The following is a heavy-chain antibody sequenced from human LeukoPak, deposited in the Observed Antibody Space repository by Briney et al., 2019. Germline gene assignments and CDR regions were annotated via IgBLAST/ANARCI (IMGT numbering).Heavy chain of an antibody. J-gene: IGHJ6*02. CDR3: ARHGYYYYYGMDV. Sequence: PETLSLTCTVSGGSLSSSSYYWGWIRQPPGKGLEWIGSIYYSGRTYYNPSLKSRLIISVDTSKNQFSLKLSSLPAADTALYYCARHGYYYYYGMDVWGQGTTVTVSS. CDR2: IYYSGRT. CDR1: GGSLSSSSYY. V-gene: IGHV4-39*01.